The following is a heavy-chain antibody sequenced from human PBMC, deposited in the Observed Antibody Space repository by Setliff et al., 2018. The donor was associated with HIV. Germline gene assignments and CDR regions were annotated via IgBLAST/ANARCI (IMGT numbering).Heavy chain of an antibody. CDR3: AGRGGYNDWYFDY. J-gene: IGHJ4*02. CDR2: IDYSGTT. CDR1: GGSIGTYY. V-gene: IGHV4-59*01. D-gene: IGHD5-12*01. Sequence: SLTCTVSGGSIGTYYWSWIRQPPGKGLEWIGYIDYSGTTNYNPSLESRVTISIDTSKSQFSLKLTSVTTADTAMYYCAGRGGYNDWYFDYWGQGALVTVSS.